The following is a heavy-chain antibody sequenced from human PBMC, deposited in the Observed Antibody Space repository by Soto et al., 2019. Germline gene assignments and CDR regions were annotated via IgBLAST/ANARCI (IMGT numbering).Heavy chain of an antibody. D-gene: IGHD2-2*01. V-gene: IGHV3-53*01. J-gene: IGHJ5*02. CDR1: GFTVSNTH. Sequence: GGSLRLSCAASGFTVSNTHMTWVRQPPGKGLECVSVIYTAGGTNYADSVKGRFIISRDNSKNTLYLQMNSLRAEDTAVYYCARALPVAKGGFDPWGQGTLVTVSS. CDR2: IYTAGGT. CDR3: ARALPVAKGGFDP.